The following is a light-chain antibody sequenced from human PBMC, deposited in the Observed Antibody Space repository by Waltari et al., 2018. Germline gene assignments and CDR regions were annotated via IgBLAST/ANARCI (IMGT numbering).Light chain of an antibody. CDR3: LQFYTKPFT. V-gene: IGKV1-17*01. CDR2: AAS. J-gene: IGKJ3*01. CDR1: QGIINH. Sequence: DIQMTQAPSSLSASVGDRITITCRASQGIINHLSWYQQKPGKAPKRLIYAASSLESGVPSRFSGSGSGTEFTLTISSLQPEDFAAYYCLQFYTKPFTFGPGTKLDIK.